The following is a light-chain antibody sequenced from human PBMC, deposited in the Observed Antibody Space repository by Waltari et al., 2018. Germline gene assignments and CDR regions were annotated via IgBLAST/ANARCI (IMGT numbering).Light chain of an antibody. V-gene: IGLV4-69*01. CDR3: QTWGPGIRV. Sequence: QLVLTQSPSASASLGASVKFTCTLSSGHSRSAIAWHQQQPEKGPRYLMTVTSDGSHSKGDGIPDRFSGSSYGAGRYLTISSLQSEDEADYYCQTWGPGIRVFGGGTKLTVL. CDR1: SGHSRSA. J-gene: IGLJ3*02. CDR2: VTSDGSH.